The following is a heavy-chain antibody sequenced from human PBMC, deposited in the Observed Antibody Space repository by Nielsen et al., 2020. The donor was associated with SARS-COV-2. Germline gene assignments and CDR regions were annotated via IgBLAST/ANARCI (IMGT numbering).Heavy chain of an antibody. J-gene: IGHJ4*02. CDR3: ARTHDYYDSSRLDY. Sequence: SETLSLTCTVSGYSISSGYYWGWIRQPPGKGLEWIGSIYHSGSTYYNPSLKSRVTMSVDTSKNQFSLRLSSVTAADTAVYYCARTHDYYDSSRLDYWGQGTLVTVSS. D-gene: IGHD3-22*01. CDR2: IYHSGST. CDR1: GYSISSGYY. V-gene: IGHV4-38-2*02.